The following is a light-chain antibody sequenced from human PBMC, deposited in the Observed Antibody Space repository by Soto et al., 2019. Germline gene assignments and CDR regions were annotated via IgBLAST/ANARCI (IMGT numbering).Light chain of an antibody. CDR2: RAS. CDR3: PRYNWYPYS. CDR1: QSISSW. J-gene: IGKJ2*03. V-gene: IGKV1-5*03. Sequence: DIQMTQSPSTLSASVGDRVTITCRASQSISSWLAWYQQKPGEAPKLLIYRASILESGVPSRFSGSGSGTEFTLTISRLQPDDFATYYCPRYNWYPYSFGQGTKLEIK.